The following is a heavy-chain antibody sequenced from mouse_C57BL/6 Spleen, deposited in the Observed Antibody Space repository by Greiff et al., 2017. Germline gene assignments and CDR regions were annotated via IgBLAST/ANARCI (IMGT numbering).Heavy chain of an antibody. J-gene: IGHJ4*01. V-gene: IGHV3-6*01. CDR2: ISYDGSN. Sequence: EVQLVESGPGLVKPSQSLSLTCSVTGYSITSGYYWNWIRQFPGNKLEWMGYISYDGSNNYNPSLKNRISITRDTSKNQFFLKLNSVTTEDTATYYCARGGLGPYYAMDYWGQGTSVTVSS. CDR1: GYSITSGYY. CDR3: ARGGLGPYYAMDY. D-gene: IGHD4-1*01.